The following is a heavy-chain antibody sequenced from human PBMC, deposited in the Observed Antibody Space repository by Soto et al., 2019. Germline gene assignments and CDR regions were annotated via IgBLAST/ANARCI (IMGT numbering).Heavy chain of an antibody. CDR3: TKDCSAGTCYLDPDY. CDR1: GFTFSSYA. J-gene: IGHJ4*02. D-gene: IGHD2-15*01. CDR2: ISGSGAST. V-gene: IGHV3-23*01. Sequence: GGSLRLSCAASGFTFSSYAMSWVRQAPGKGLEWVSAISGSGASTYYADSVKGRFTISRDNSKNTLYLQLNRLRAEDTAVYYCTKDCSAGTCYLDPDYWGQGTLVTVSS.